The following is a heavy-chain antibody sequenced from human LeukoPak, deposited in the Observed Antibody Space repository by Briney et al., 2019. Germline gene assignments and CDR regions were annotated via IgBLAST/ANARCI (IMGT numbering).Heavy chain of an antibody. Sequence: PSETLSLTCAVYGGSFSGYYWSWIRQPPGKGLEWIGEINHSGSTNYNPSLKSRVTISVDTSKNQFSLKLSSVTAADTAVYYCASGIYGSSWDYWGQGTLVTVSS. CDR2: INHSGST. D-gene: IGHD6-13*01. CDR1: GGSFSGYY. CDR3: ASGIYGSSWDY. V-gene: IGHV4-34*01. J-gene: IGHJ4*02.